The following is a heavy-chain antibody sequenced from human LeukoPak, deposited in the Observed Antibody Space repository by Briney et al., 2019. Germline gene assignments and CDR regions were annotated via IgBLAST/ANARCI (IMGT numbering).Heavy chain of an antibody. CDR1: RFTFSSYA. CDR3: AKVGKAGSLIPYYMDV. V-gene: IGHV3-23*01. D-gene: IGHD6-13*01. J-gene: IGHJ6*03. CDR2: ISGSGGST. Sequence: GGSLRLSCAASRFTFSSYAMSWVRQAPGKGVEWVSSISGSGGSTYYADSVKGRFTISRDNSKNTLYLLMNSLRAEDTAVYYCAKVGKAGSLIPYYMDVWGKGTTVTVSS.